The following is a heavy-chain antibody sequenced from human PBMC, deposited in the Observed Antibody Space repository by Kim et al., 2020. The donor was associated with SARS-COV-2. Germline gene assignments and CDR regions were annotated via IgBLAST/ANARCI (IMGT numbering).Heavy chain of an antibody. J-gene: IGHJ4*02. CDR2: IKSKTDGGTT. Sequence: GGSLRLSCAASGFTFSNAWMSWVRQAPGKGLEWVGRIKSKTDGGTTDYAAPVKGRFTISRDDSKNTLYLQMNSLKTEDTAVYYCTTEWGGIGGSYSDYWGQGTLVTVSS. D-gene: IGHD1-26*01. V-gene: IGHV3-15*01. CDR3: TTEWGGIGGSYSDY. CDR1: GFTFSNAW.